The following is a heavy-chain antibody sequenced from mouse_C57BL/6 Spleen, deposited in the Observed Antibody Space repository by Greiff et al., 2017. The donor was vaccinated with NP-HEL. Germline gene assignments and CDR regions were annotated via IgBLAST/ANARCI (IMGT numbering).Heavy chain of an antibody. J-gene: IGHJ1*03. D-gene: IGHD1-1*01. CDR3: ARHEGITTVVATRGYFDV. CDR2: FYPGSGSI. CDR1: GYTFTEYT. V-gene: IGHV1-62-2*01. Sequence: QVHVKQSGAELVKPGASVKLSCKASGYTFTEYTIHWVKQRSGQGLEWIGWFYPGSGSIKYNEKFKDKATLTADKSSSTVYMELSRLTSEDSAVYFCARHEGITTVVATRGYFDVWGTGTTVTVSS.